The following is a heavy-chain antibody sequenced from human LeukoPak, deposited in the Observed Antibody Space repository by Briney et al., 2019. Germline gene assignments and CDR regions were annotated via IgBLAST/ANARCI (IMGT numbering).Heavy chain of an antibody. CDR1: GGSISSGDYY. V-gene: IGHV4-30-4*08. CDR2: IYYSGST. CDR3: ARALPSYGMDV. Sequence: SETLSLTCTVSGGSISSGDYYWSWIRQPPGKGLEWIGYIYYSGSTYYNPSLKSRVTISVDTSKNQFSLKLSSVTAADTAVYYCARALPSYGMDVWGQGTTVTVSS. J-gene: IGHJ6*02.